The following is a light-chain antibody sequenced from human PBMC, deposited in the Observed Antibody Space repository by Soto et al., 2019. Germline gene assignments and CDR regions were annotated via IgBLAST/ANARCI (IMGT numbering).Light chain of an antibody. CDR3: QSYDRSLSAYV. CDR1: SSNIGAGYD. Sequence: QSVLAQPPSVSGAPGQKVTISCTGSSSNIGAGYDLHWYQQLPGTAPKLLLYGNSNRPSGVPDRFSGTKSGTSASLAVTGIQAEDEADYYCQSYDRSLSAYVLGTGTKVTVL. J-gene: IGLJ1*01. CDR2: GNS. V-gene: IGLV1-40*01.